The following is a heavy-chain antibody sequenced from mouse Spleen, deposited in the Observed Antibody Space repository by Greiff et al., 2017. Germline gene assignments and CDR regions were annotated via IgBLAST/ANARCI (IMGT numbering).Heavy chain of an antibody. CDR1: GYTFTGYW. CDR2: ILPGSGST. CDR3: ARGVLLRLRKWYFDV. J-gene: IGHJ1*01. V-gene: IGHV1-9*01. D-gene: IGHD1-2*01. Sequence: VQLQQSGAELVKPGASVKLSCKASGYTFTGYWIEWVKQRPGHGLEWIGEILPGSGSTNYNEKFKGKATFTADTSSNTAYMQLSSLTTEDSAIYYCARGVLLRLRKWYFDVWGAGTTVTVSS.